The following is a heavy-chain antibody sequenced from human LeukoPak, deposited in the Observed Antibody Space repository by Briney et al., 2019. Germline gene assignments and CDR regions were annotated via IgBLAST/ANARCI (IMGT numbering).Heavy chain of an antibody. CDR2: IYYTGSI. CDR1: GGSISSYY. J-gene: IGHJ4*02. Sequence: SETLSLTCSVSGGSISSYYWSWIRQPPGKGLEWIGYIYYTGSINYNPSLKSRVTISVDTSKNQFSLKLSSGTAADTAVYYCARGARWNDYWGQGTLVTVSS. D-gene: IGHD4-23*01. CDR3: ARGARWNDY. V-gene: IGHV4-59*01.